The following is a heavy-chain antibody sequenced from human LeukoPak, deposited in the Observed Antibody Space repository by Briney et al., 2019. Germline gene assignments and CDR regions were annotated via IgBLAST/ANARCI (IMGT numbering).Heavy chain of an antibody. CDR3: ARFTQWELRSSWFDP. J-gene: IGHJ5*02. CDR1: ADCSNRYY. CDR2: LSFSGST. Sequence: SETLSLTYTVSADCSNRYYWSWIRQSPGKGLEWIGYLSFSGSTNYNPSLKSRVTISIDTSKNQLSLKLNSVTAADTAVYYCARFTQWELRSSWFDPWGQGTLVTVSS. V-gene: IGHV4-59*01. D-gene: IGHD1-26*01.